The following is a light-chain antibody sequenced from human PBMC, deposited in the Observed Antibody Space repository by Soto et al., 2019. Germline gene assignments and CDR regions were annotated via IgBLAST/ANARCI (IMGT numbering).Light chain of an antibody. CDR2: YDD. V-gene: IGLV1-36*01. J-gene: IGLJ1*01. CDR1: RSNIGDNA. CDR3: SAWDDRLNGYV. Sequence: QSVLTQPPSVSDAPRQRVTISCSGSRSNIGDNAVNWYQQLPGKAPKLLIYYDDLLPSGVSDRFSGSKSGTSASLAISGLQSDDEADYYCSAWDDRLNGYVFGTGTKLTVL.